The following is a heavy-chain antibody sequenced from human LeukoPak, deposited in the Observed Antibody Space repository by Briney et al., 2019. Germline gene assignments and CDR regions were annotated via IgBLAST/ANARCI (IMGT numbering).Heavy chain of an antibody. V-gene: IGHV1-69*04. D-gene: IGHD3-22*01. J-gene: IGHJ4*02. CDR3: ARDCYDSSGYYPPHLDY. CDR2: IIPILGIA. CDR1: GGTFSSYA. Sequence: VASVKVSCKASGGTFSSYAISWVRQAPGQGLEWMGRIIPILGIANYAQKFQGRVTITADKSTSTAYMELSSLRSEDTAVYYCARDCYDSSGYYPPHLDYWGQGTLVTVSS.